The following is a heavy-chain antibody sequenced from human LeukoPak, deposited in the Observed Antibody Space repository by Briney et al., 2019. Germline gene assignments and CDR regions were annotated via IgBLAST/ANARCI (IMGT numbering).Heavy chain of an antibody. CDR3: ARGGSGSDGAFDI. D-gene: IGHD3-10*01. CDR1: GGTFSSYA. Sequence: SVKVSCKASGGTFSSYAISWVRQAPGQGLEWMGGSIPIFGTANYAQKFQGRVTITADKSTSTAYMELSSLRSEDTAVYYCARGGSGSDGAFDIWGQGTMVTVSS. CDR2: SIPIFGTA. V-gene: IGHV1-69*06. J-gene: IGHJ3*02.